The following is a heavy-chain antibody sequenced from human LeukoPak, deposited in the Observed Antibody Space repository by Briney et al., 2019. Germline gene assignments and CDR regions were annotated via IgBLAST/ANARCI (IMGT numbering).Heavy chain of an antibody. CDR1: GFTFSTND. CDR3: AKVKTDILIPDS. V-gene: IGHV3-13*01. CDR2: IGTVADT. J-gene: IGHJ4*02. Sequence: GGSLRLSCAASGFTFSTNDMHWVRQATGKGLEWVSGIGTVADTYYSGSVKGRFTISRDNSRNTLYLQMNSLTTEDTAVYYCAKVKTDILIPDSWGRGTLVTVSS. D-gene: IGHD2-21*02.